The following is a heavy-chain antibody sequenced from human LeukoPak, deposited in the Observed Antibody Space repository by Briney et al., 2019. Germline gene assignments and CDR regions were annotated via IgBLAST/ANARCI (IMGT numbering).Heavy chain of an antibody. J-gene: IGHJ6*03. CDR2: ISYSGGTT. CDR1: GITFSTYG. V-gene: IGHV3-23*01. D-gene: IGHD2-15*01. CDR3: ARVLGYCSGGNCYSGGLGYMDV. Sequence: GGTLRLSCAASGITFSTYGMSWVRQAPGKGLEWLSAISYSGGTTYYATSVKGRSTISKDNAKNSLFLQMNSLRAEDTAVYYCARVLGYCSGGNCYSGGLGYMDVWGKGTTVTISS.